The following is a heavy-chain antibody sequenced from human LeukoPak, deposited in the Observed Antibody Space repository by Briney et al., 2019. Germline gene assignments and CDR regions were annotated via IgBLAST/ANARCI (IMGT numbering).Heavy chain of an antibody. CDR3: AITRHDILTGYYPFDH. J-gene: IGHJ4*02. D-gene: IGHD3-9*01. V-gene: IGHV1-8*01. Sequence: ASVRVSCKASGYSFNTYDINWVRQAPGQGLEWMGWMNPNSGTTGYAQAFQDRVIMTRDSSISTAYMELTSLRSEDTAVYYCAITRHDILTGYYPFDHWGQGTLVTVSS. CDR2: MNPNSGTT. CDR1: GYSFNTYD.